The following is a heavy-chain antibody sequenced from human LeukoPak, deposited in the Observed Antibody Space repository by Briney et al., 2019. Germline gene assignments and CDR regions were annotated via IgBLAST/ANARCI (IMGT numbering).Heavy chain of an antibody. J-gene: IGHJ4*02. Sequence: SETLSLTCTVSGGSIRSYYWSWIRLPPGKGLEWIAYIYNSGSTYYNPSLKSRVTMSVDTSKNQFSLNLSSVTAADTAMYYCARDSGMDSGLFDYWGQGTLVTVSS. V-gene: IGHV4-59*01. CDR3: ARDSGMDSGLFDY. CDR2: IYNSGST. D-gene: IGHD2-2*03. CDR1: GGSIRSYY.